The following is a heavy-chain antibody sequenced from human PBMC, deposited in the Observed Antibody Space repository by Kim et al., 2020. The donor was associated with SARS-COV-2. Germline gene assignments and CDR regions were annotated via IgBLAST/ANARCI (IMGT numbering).Heavy chain of an antibody. J-gene: IGHJ4*02. Sequence: SETLSLTCAVYGGSFSGYYWSWIRQPPGKGLEWIGEINHSGSTNYNPSLKSRVTISVDTSKNQFSLKLSSVTAADTAVYYCARAFPYYYDSSGYSDYWGQGTLVTVSS. V-gene: IGHV4-34*01. CDR1: GGSFSGYY. CDR2: INHSGST. D-gene: IGHD3-22*01. CDR3: ARAFPYYYDSSGYSDY.